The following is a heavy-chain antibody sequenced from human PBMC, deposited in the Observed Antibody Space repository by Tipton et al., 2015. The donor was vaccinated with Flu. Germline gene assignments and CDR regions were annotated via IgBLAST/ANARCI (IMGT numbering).Heavy chain of an antibody. J-gene: IGHJ5*02. V-gene: IGHV4-38-2*01. CDR3: ARRDYSNYVSEPKNWFDP. CDR1: GDSIGSPYY. CDR2: VHQTGSP. D-gene: IGHD4-11*01. Sequence: LRLSCSVSGDSIGSPYYWAWIRQPPGKGLEWVGNVHQTGSPYYNPSLRGRVTIGVDRPKNQFSLRLTSVTAEDTAVYYCARRDYSNYVSEPKNWFDPWGHGTLVTVSS.